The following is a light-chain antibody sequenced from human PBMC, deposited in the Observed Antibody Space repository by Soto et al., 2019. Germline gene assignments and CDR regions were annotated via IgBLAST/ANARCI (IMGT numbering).Light chain of an antibody. CDR2: KAS. J-gene: IGKJ3*01. CDR3: QQYDRYSLS. CDR1: QNIRSW. V-gene: IGKV1-5*03. Sequence: DIQMTQSPSTLSASVGDRVSITCRASQNIRSWLAWYQYKPGKAPKLLIYKASTLDSGVPSRFSGSGSGTDFTLTISSLQPDDFATYYCQQYDRYSLSFGPGTKVEIK.